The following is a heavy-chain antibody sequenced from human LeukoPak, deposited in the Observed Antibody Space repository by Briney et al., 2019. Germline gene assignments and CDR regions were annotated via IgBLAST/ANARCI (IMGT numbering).Heavy chain of an antibody. D-gene: IGHD4-17*01. CDR2: ISYIGST. V-gene: IGHV4-59*11. Sequence: SETLSLTCAVSDDSFSSHYWTWIWQPPGKGLEWIGYISYIGSTNYNPSLKSRVTISIETSKNQFSVKLSSVTAADTAVYYGARDLFTVTKGFDIWGQGTMVSVSS. J-gene: IGHJ3*02. CDR3: ARDLFTVTKGFDI. CDR1: DDSFSSHY.